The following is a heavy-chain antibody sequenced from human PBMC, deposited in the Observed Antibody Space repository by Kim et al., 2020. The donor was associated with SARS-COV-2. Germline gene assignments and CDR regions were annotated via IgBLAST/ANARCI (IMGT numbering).Heavy chain of an antibody. D-gene: IGHD2-21*01. CDR1: GPNSFDHA. CDR3: VKDVWSGGADV. J-gene: IGHJ6*02. V-gene: IGHV3-9*02. Sequence: GGSLRLSCVVAGPNSFDHAMHWVRQGPGKSLEWVAGIYWNSGVTGYADSVKGRFTVSRDNARNSVFLHMDSLRTEDTALYYCVKDVWSGGADVWGQGTTVTASS. CDR2: IYWNSGVT.